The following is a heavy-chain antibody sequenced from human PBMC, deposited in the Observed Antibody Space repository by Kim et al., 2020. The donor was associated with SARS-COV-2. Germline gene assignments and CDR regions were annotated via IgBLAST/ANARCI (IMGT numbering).Heavy chain of an antibody. CDR1: GYTLTELS. CDR3: ATALIINGISGIAASALIHPGGDYYYVMEV. CDR2: FDPEDGET. Sequence: ASVKVSCKVSGYTLTELSMHWVRQAPGKGLEWMGGFDPEDGETLYAQKFQGRVTMTEDTSTDTAYMELSSLRSEDTAVYYCATALIINGISGIAASALIHPGGDYYYVMEVWGQGTKVTVSS. J-gene: IGHJ6*02. V-gene: IGHV1-24*01. D-gene: IGHD6-13*01.